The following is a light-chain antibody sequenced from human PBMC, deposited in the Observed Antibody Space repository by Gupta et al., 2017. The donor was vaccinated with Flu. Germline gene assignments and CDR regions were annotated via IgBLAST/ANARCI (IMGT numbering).Light chain of an antibody. Sequence: SSELIQDPAVSVALGQTVKITCQGDSLRNFYASWYQQKPGQAPILLIYGETNRPSGIPDRFSASSSGNTASLTITGAQAEDEADYYCNSRDSNTILFGGGTKLTVL. CDR1: SLRNFY. V-gene: IGLV3-19*01. CDR2: GET. CDR3: NSRDSNTIL. J-gene: IGLJ2*01.